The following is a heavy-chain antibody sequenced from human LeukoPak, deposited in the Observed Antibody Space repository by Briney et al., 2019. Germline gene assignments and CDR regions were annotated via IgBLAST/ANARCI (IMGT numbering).Heavy chain of an antibody. Sequence: ASVKVSCKASGYTFTSYAMHWVRQAPGQRLEWMGWINAGNGNTKYSQKFQGRVTITRDTSASTAYMELSSLRSEDTAVYYCARGYAELIAYYFDYWGQGTLVTVSS. CDR2: INAGNGNT. V-gene: IGHV1-3*01. CDR1: GYTFTSYA. J-gene: IGHJ4*02. CDR3: ARGYAELIAYYFDY. D-gene: IGHD2-8*01.